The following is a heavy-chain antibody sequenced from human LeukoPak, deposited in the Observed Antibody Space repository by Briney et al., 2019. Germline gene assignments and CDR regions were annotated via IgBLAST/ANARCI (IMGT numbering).Heavy chain of an antibody. D-gene: IGHD3-3*01. CDR2: IIPIFGTA. J-gene: IGHJ3*02. CDR3: ARGNRLRFLEWLLEAFDI. CDR1: GGTFSSYA. Sequence: SVKVSCKASGGTFSSYAISWVRQAPGQGLEWMGGIIPIFGTANYAQKFQGRVTITADESTSTAYMELSSLRSEDTAVYYCARGNRLRFLEWLLEAFDIWGQGTMVTVSS. V-gene: IGHV1-69*13.